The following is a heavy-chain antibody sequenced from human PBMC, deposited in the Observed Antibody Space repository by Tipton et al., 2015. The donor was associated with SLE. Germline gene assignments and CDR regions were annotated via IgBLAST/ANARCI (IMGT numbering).Heavy chain of an antibody. J-gene: IGHJ5*02. CDR2: IYYSGST. Sequence: TLSLTCTVSGGSISGYYWSWIRQPPGKGLEWIGYIYYSGSTLYNPSLKSRVTISVDTSKNQFSLKLTSVTAADTAVYYCARGGVSSIWFDPWGQGILVTVSS. V-gene: IGHV4-59*01. CDR3: ARGGVSSIWFDP. D-gene: IGHD3-10*01. CDR1: GGSISGYY.